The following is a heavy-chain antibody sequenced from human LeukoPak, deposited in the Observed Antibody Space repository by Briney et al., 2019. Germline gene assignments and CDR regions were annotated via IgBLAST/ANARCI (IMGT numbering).Heavy chain of an antibody. CDR2: ISGSGSNT. Sequence: GGSLRLSCAASGFTFSSNAMSWVRQAPGKGLDGVSGISGSGSNTYYADSVKGRFTISRDSSKNTLYLQMNSLTAEDTALYYCAXDXHGAWIQAHWGQGTLVTVS. J-gene: IGHJ4*02. D-gene: IGHD5-18*01. V-gene: IGHV3-23*01. CDR1: GFTFSSNA. CDR3: AXDXHGAWIQAH.